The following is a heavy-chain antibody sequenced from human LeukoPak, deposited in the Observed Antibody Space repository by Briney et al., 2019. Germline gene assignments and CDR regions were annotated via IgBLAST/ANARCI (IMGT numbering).Heavy chain of an antibody. CDR3: ARLRSSSWPDY. J-gene: IGHJ4*02. CDR1: GFIFSSYS. Sequence: GSLRLSCEASGFIFSSYSMSWVRQAPGRELEWVSAITGTGGSPYSADSVKGRFTISRDNSKNTLYLQMNSLRAEDTAVYYCARLRSSSWPDYWGQGTLVTVSS. CDR2: ITGTGGSP. D-gene: IGHD6-13*01. V-gene: IGHV3-23*01.